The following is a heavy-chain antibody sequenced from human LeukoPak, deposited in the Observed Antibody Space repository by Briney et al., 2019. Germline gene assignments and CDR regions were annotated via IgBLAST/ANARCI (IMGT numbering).Heavy chain of an antibody. CDR3: ARDSTFKLDY. V-gene: IGHV3-7*01. Sequence: GGPLRLSCAASGFSFSAYWMTWVRQAPGKGLEWVANIKQDGSERHYVDSVRGRFTISRDNARNSLHLQMNSLRAEDTAVYYCARDSTFKLDYWSQGTLVAVSS. J-gene: IGHJ4*02. CDR1: GFSFSAYW. CDR2: IKQDGSER.